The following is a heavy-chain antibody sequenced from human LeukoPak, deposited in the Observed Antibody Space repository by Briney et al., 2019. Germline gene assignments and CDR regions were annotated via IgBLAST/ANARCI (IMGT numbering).Heavy chain of an antibody. CDR1: GGSISSSSYY. D-gene: IGHD4-17*01. V-gene: IGHV4-39*01. CDR3: ARPPDYGGQH. CDR2: VYYTGST. Sequence: SETLSLTCTVSGGSISSSSYYWGWIRQPPGKGLEWIGTVYYTGSTYYNPSLKSRVTISVDMSKSQFSLKLSSVTAADTAVYYCARPPDYGGQHWGQGTLVIVSS. J-gene: IGHJ1*01.